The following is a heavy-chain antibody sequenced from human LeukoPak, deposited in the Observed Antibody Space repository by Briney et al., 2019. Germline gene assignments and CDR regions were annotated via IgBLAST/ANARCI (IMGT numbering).Heavy chain of an antibody. J-gene: IGHJ3*02. D-gene: IGHD5-12*01. Sequence: SETLSLTCAVYGGSFSGYYWSWIRQPPGKGLEWLGEINHSGSTNYNPSLKSRVTISVDTSKNQFSLKLSSVTAADTAVYYCARRSRRGVAPRHQDAFDIWGQGTMVTVSS. CDR1: GGSFSGYY. V-gene: IGHV4-34*01. CDR2: INHSGST. CDR3: ARRSRRGVAPRHQDAFDI.